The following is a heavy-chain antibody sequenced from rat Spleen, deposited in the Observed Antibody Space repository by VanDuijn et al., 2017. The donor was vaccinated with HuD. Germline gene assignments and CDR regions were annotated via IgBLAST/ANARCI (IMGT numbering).Heavy chain of an antibody. D-gene: IGHD4-5*01. J-gene: IGHJ2*01. Sequence: EVQLVGSGGGLVQPGRSLKPSCVASGFTFSSYWMYWVRQAPGKGLEWVSSISNDGSSTYYRDSVKGRFTISRDNAKTTLYLQMDSLRSEDTATYYCVREGFGVNYWGQGVMVTVSS. CDR3: VREGFGVNY. CDR1: GFTFSSYW. V-gene: IGHV5-31*01. CDR2: ISNDGSST.